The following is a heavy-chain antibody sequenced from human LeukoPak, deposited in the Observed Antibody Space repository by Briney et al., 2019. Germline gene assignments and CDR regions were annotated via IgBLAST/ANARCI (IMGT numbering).Heavy chain of an antibody. CDR1: GGSFSGYY. V-gene: IGHV4-34*01. D-gene: IGHD4-23*01. J-gene: IGHJ4*02. CDR2: INHSGST. CDR3: ARKSGGNLGY. Sequence: PSETLSLTCAVYGGSFSGYYWSWIRQPPGKGLEWIGEINHSGSTNYNPSLKSRVTISVDTSKNQFSLKLSSVTAADTAVYYCARKSGGNLGYWGQGTLVTVSS.